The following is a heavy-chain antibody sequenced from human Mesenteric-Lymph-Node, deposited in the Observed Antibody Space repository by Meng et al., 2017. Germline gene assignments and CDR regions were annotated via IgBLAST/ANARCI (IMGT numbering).Heavy chain of an antibody. D-gene: IGHD1-14*01. CDR3: ARELNRDYFNY. V-gene: IGHV3-21*01. CDR1: GFTFSSYS. J-gene: IGHJ4*02. Sequence: EVQVVESGGGLVKPGGSLRLSCAASGFTFSSYSMNWVRQAPGKGLEWVSSISSSSSYIYYADSVKGRFTISRDNSKNTLYLQMNSLRAEDTAVYYCARELNRDYFNYWGQGTLVTVSS. CDR2: ISSSSSYI.